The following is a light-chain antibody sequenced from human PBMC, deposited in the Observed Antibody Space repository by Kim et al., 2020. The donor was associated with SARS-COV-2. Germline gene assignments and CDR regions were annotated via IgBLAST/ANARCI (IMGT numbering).Light chain of an antibody. CDR2: GAS. Sequence: SPVERATLPYRASQSVSSSYLGWYQQKPGQAPRLIIYGASSRASGNPDRFSGSGSGTDFTLTISRLEPEDFAVYYCQQYGSSPRTFDQGTKVEIK. CDR3: QQYGSSPRT. CDR1: QSVSSSY. V-gene: IGKV3-20*01. J-gene: IGKJ1*01.